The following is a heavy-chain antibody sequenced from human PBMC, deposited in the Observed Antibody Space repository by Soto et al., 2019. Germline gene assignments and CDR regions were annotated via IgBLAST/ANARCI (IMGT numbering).Heavy chain of an antibody. CDR2: IYYSGST. Sequence: SVTLSVTCSVADGSISSYCWSWIRQPPGKGLEWIGYIYYSGSTNYNPSLKSRVTISVDTSKNQFSLKLTSVNAADTAVYYCTRGGDAYKNGHWGQGTLVTVSS. CDR3: TRGGDAYKNGH. CDR1: DGSISSYC. D-gene: IGHD2-21*01. J-gene: IGHJ4*02. V-gene: IGHV4-59*01.